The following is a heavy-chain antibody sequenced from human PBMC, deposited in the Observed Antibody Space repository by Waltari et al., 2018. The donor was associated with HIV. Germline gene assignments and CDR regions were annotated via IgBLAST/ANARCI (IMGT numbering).Heavy chain of an antibody. J-gene: IGHJ4*02. CDR2: ISGYNGDT. CDR1: GYTFTNYG. D-gene: IGHD3-22*01. Sequence: QVHLVQSGAELRKHGASVTVSCKASGYTFTNYGITWVRQAPGQGLEWMGWISGYNGDTKYAQKVRGRVTMTTDTSTSTAYLEMGSLRFDDTAVYYCARDHYYGSSGYYSDYWGQGTLVTVSS. CDR3: ARDHYYGSSGYYSDY. V-gene: IGHV1-18*01.